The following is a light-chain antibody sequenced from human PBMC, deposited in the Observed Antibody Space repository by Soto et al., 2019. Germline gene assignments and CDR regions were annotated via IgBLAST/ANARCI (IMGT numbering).Light chain of an antibody. Sequence: EVVMTQSPATLSVSPGERATLSCRASQMVKANLAGYQQNPGQAPRLLINGASNRATGIPARFSGSGFGTEFILTISSLQSEDFAVYYCQQYNTWLWTFGQGTKVEI. V-gene: IGKV3-15*01. J-gene: IGKJ1*01. CDR3: QQYNTWLWT. CDR1: QMVKAN. CDR2: GAS.